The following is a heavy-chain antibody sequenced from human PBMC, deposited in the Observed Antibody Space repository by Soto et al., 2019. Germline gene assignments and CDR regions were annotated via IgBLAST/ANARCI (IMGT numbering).Heavy chain of an antibody. Sequence: QVPLVQSGAEVKKPGASVKVSCKASGYSLTSHGISWVRQAPGQGLEWMGWISGNSGDTNYAQKLQGRVTVTTDTSTSTAYMELRSLRSEDTAVYYCARMVRGSNIDYYHYIDVWGKGTTVTVSS. D-gene: IGHD3-10*01. CDR2: ISGNSGDT. CDR3: ARMVRGSNIDYYHYIDV. CDR1: GYSLTSHG. V-gene: IGHV1-18*01. J-gene: IGHJ6*03.